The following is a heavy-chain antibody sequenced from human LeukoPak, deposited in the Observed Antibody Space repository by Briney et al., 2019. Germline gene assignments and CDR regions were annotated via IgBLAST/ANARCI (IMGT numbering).Heavy chain of an antibody. D-gene: IGHD4-4*01. V-gene: IGHV4-34*01. CDR3: ARGSNWFVYYYGMDV. CDR2: INHSGST. J-gene: IGHJ6*02. CDR1: GGSFSGYY. Sequence: SETLSLTCAVYGGSFSGYYWSWIRQPPGKGLERIGEINHSGSTNYNPSLKSRVTISVDTSKNQFSLKLSSVTAADTAVYYCARGSNWFVYYYGMDVWGQGTTVTVSS.